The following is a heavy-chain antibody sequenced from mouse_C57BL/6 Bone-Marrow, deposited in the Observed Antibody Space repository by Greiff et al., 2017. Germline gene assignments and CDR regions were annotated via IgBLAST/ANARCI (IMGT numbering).Heavy chain of an antibody. Sequence: QVQLKQSGPGLVQPSQSLSITCTVSGFSLTSYGVHWVRQSPGKGLEWLGVIWSGGSTDYNAAFISRLSISKDNSKSQVFFKMNSLQADDTAIYYCASIYYGSLSYAMDYWGQGTSVTVSS. CDR1: GFSLTSYG. J-gene: IGHJ4*01. D-gene: IGHD1-1*01. CDR2: IWSGGST. CDR3: ASIYYGSLSYAMDY. V-gene: IGHV2-2*01.